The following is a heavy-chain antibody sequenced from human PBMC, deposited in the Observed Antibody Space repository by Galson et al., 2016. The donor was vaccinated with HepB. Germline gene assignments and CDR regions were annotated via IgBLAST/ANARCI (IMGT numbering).Heavy chain of an antibody. CDR1: GFTFSSYA. CDR3: AKAANTPYNSGWYGMDS. CDR2: ISHDGSNK. J-gene: IGHJ4*02. V-gene: IGHV3-30-3*01. Sequence: SLRLSCAASGFTFSSYAMHWVRQAPGKGLEWVALISHDGSNKYYADSVRGRFTISRHNSKKTLYLQMNSLTAGDTAVYYCAKAANTPYNSGWYGMDSWGQGTPVTVSS. D-gene: IGHD6-19*01.